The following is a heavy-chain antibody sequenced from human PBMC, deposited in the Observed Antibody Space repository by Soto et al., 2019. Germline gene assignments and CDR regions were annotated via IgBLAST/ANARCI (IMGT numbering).Heavy chain of an antibody. CDR3: AHSFSVPTALDWYFDL. D-gene: IGHD6-19*01. CDR2: IYWNDDK. Sequence: QITLKESGPTLVKPTQTLTLTCTFSGFSLSTSGVGVGWIRQPPGKALEWLALIYWNDDKRYSPSLKSRLTITKDTSKNQVVLTMTTMDPVDPATYYCAHSFSVPTALDWYFDLWGRGTLVTVSS. J-gene: IGHJ2*01. CDR1: GFSLSTSGVG. V-gene: IGHV2-5*01.